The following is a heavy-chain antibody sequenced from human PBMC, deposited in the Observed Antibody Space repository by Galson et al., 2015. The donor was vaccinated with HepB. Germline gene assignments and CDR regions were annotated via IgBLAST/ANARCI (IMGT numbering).Heavy chain of an antibody. J-gene: IGHJ4*02. CDR1: GYSFSAFW. Sequence: QSGAEVKKPGESLRISCKASGYSFSAFWISWVRQVPGKGLEWMGRIDPSDSSTDYSPSFQGHVAISADKSTTTAYLQWSSLKSSDTAVYYCASRHSYFRSGTWYNVSDFWGQGTLVTVSS. D-gene: IGHD1-1*01. CDR3: ASRHSYFRSGTWYNVSDF. V-gene: IGHV5-10-1*01. CDR2: IDPSDSST.